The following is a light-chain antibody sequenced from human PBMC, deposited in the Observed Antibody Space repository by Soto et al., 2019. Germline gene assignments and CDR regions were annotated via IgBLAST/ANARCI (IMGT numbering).Light chain of an antibody. J-gene: IGKJ4*01. CDR2: AAS. CDR1: QGIGVY. Sequence: DIQMTQSPSSLSASLGDRVTITCRASQGIGVYLAWFEQKPGNVPKLLIYAASTLQSRVPSRFSGSGSGTHFTLTISTLQPEDLATYYCQKYNRAPLTFRGGTKVEIK. CDR3: QKYNRAPLT. V-gene: IGKV1-27*01.